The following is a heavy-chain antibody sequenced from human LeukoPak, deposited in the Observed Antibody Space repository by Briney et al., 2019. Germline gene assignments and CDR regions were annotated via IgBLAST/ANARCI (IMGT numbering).Heavy chain of an antibody. J-gene: IGHJ4*02. V-gene: IGHV3-7*05. CDR1: GFTFSTYW. CDR2: IKKDGSEK. D-gene: IGHD1-7*01. CDR3: AREMGWNYGDY. Sequence: GGSLILSCAASGFTFSTYWMTWVRQAPGKGLEWAANIKKDGSEKYYVDSVRGRFTISRDNAKNSLYLQMNSLRAEDTAVYYCAREMGWNYGDYWGQGTLVTVSS.